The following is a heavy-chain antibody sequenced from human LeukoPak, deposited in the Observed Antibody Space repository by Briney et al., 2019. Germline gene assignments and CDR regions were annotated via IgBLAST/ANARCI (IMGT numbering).Heavy chain of an antibody. J-gene: IGHJ4*02. CDR1: GESFSGYY. Sequence: SETLSLTCAVYGESFSGYYWSWIRQPPGRGLEWIGEINHSGSTSYSASLKSRVTISVDTSKNQFSLKLNSVTTADTAVYYCARGDIAAGGAPFDYWGQGTLVTVSS. CDR2: INHSGST. CDR3: ARGDIAAGGAPFDY. V-gene: IGHV4-34*01. D-gene: IGHD6-13*01.